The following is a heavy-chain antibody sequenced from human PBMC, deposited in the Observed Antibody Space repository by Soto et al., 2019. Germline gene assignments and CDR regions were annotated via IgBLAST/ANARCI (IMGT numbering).Heavy chain of an antibody. CDR3: AKGIGYFDY. Sequence: QVQLVESGGGVVQPGRSLRLSCAASGFTFSSYAMHWVRQAPGKGLEWVAVILYDGSNKYYADSVKGRFTISRDNSKNTLYLQMNSLRAEDTAVYYCAKGIGYFDYWGQGTLVTVSS. D-gene: IGHD3-10*01. V-gene: IGHV3-30-3*01. J-gene: IGHJ4*02. CDR1: GFTFSSYA. CDR2: ILYDGSNK.